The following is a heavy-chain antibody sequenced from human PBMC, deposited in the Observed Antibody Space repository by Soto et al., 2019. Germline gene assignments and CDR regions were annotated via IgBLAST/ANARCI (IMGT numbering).Heavy chain of an antibody. Sequence: GGSLRLSCAASGFTFSSYGMHWVRQAPGKGLEWVAVISYDGSNKYYADSVKGRFTISRDNSKNTLYLQMNSLRAEDTAVYYCAKDSYGVVPAAISGSFDYWGQGTLVTVSS. CDR3: AKDSYGVVPAAISGSFDY. CDR1: GFTFSSYG. CDR2: ISYDGSNK. V-gene: IGHV3-30*18. D-gene: IGHD2-2*01. J-gene: IGHJ4*02.